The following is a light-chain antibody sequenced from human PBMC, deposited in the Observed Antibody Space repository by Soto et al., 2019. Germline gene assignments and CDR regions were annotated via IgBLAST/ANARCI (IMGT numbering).Light chain of an antibody. Sequence: DNQLTQSPSFLSASVGDGVTITCRASQGISSYLAWYQQRPGKAPKLLIYAASTLQSGVPSRFSGSGSGTEFTLTISSLQPEDFATYYCQQFNSYPTFGGGTKAEIK. CDR3: QQFNSYPT. CDR1: QGISSY. V-gene: IGKV1-9*01. J-gene: IGKJ4*01. CDR2: AAS.